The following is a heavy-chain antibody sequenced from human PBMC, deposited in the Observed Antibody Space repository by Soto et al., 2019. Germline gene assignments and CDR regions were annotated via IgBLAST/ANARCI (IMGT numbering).Heavy chain of an antibody. J-gene: IGHJ6*02. CDR3: AREYSNYGMDV. D-gene: IGHD2-15*01. Sequence: VGSLRLSCAASGFTFTNYEMNWVRQAPGKGLEWVSYISSSGSTIYYADSVKGRFTISRDNAKNSLYLQMNSLRAEDTAVYYCAREYSNYGMDVWGQGTTVTVSS. CDR2: ISSSGSTI. CDR1: GFTFTNYE. V-gene: IGHV3-48*03.